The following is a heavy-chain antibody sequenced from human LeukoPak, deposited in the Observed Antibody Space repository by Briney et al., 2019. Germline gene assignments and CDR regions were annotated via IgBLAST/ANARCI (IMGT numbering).Heavy chain of an antibody. CDR3: AGGWSADDSSGYYDY. J-gene: IGHJ4*02. CDR1: GYTFTSYG. V-gene: IGHV1-18*01. Sequence: GASVKVSCKASGYTFTSYGISWVRQAPGQGLEWMGWISAYNGNTNYAQKLQGRVTMTTDTSTSTAYMELRSLRSDDTAVYYCAGGWSADDSSGYYDYWGQGTLVTVSS. CDR2: ISAYNGNT. D-gene: IGHD3-22*01.